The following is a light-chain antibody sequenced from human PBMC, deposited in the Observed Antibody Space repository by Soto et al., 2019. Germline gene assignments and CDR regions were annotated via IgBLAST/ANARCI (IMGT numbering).Light chain of an antibody. CDR2: HAP. Sequence: ETVMTQSPAALSVSPGERATLSCRASQNVYNNLAWYQQKPGQAPRLLSYHAPSRATGIPARFSGSGSGTEFTLTISSLQSEDFAVYYCQQYNEWPLTFGRGTKVEIK. V-gene: IGKV3-15*01. CDR3: QQYNEWPLT. CDR1: QNVYNN. J-gene: IGKJ4*01.